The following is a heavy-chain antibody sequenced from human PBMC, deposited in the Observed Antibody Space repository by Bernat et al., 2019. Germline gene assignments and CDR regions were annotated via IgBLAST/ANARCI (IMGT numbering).Heavy chain of an antibody. V-gene: IGHV4-61*01. CDR2: IDPSGNT. D-gene: IGHD3-16*01. CDR3: ARGGVNGMGGFDY. J-gene: IGHJ4*02. Sequence: QVQLQESGPGLVKPSETLSLTCSVSGGSVSGGRYYWNWIRQPPGKGLEWIGYIDPSGNTNYNPSLKSRVTISVDTSKNQFSLKLTSVTAADTAVYFCARGGVNGMGGFDYWGQGTLVTVSS. CDR1: GGSVSGGRYY.